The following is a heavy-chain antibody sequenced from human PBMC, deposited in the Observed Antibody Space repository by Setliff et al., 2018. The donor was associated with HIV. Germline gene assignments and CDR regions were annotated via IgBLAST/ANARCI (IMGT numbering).Heavy chain of an antibody. V-gene: IGHV1-18*01. J-gene: IGHJ6*03. CDR2: ISTYNDNT. Sequence: ASVKVSCKASGYTFTSHGISWVRQAPGQGLEWMGWISTYNDNTNYAQKLQGRVTMTTETSTSTAYMELRSLRTDDTAVYYCARRGGSGSYWDDYYYYYMDVWGKGTTVTVSS. CDR1: GYTFTSHG. D-gene: IGHD3-10*01. CDR3: ARRGGSGSYWDDYYYYYMDV.